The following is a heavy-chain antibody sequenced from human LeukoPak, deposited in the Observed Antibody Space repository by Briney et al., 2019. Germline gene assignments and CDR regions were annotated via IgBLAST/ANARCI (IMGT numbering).Heavy chain of an antibody. CDR2: MSVSGNT. D-gene: IGHD2-21*01. Sequence: GSLRLSCAASGFTLSSYAMSWVRQAPGKGLEWVSAMSVSGNTYHADSVKGRFTISRDGSKNTLYLQMNRLRAEDAAVYYCAKAPVTTCSGAYCYPFDYWGQGTLVTVSS. CDR1: GFTLSSYA. V-gene: IGHV3-23*01. CDR3: AKAPVTTCSGAYCYPFDY. J-gene: IGHJ4*02.